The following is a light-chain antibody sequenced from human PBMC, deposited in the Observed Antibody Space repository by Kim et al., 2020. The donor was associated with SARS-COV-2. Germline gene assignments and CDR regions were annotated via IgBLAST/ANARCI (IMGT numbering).Light chain of an antibody. Sequence: SSELTQDPAVSVALGQTVRITCQGDSLRSYYASWYQQKTGQAPVLVIYGKNNRPSGIPDRFSGSSSGNTASLTITGAQAEDEADYYCNSRDSSGNLFGGGTQLTVL. CDR2: GKN. J-gene: IGLJ2*01. CDR1: SLRSYY. V-gene: IGLV3-19*01. CDR3: NSRDSSGNL.